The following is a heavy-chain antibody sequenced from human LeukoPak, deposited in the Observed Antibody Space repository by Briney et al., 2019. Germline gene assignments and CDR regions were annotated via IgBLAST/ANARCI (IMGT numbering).Heavy chain of an antibody. V-gene: IGHV4-59*11. Sequence: SETLSLTCTVSGGSISSHYWSWIRQPPGKGLEWIGYIYYSGSTNYNPSLKSRVTISVDTSKNQFSLKLSSVTAADTAVYYCARDVGGSYFDYYMDVWGKGTTDTVSS. D-gene: IGHD1-26*01. CDR1: GGSISSHY. CDR2: IYYSGST. CDR3: ARDVGGSYFDYYMDV. J-gene: IGHJ6*03.